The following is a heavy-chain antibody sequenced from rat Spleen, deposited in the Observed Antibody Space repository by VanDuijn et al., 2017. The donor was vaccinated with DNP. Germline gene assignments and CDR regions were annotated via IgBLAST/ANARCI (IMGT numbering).Heavy chain of an antibody. Sequence: EVQLVESGGGLEQPGRSLKLSCAASGFTFSNYYMAWVRQAPKKGLEWVASISTSGSRAYYPDSVKGRFTISRDNAKSSLYLQMNSLKSEDTATYYCARHDYPGIITPFDNWGQGVMVTVSS. D-gene: IGHD1-4*01. J-gene: IGHJ2*01. CDR2: ISTSGSRA. V-gene: IGHV5-25*01. CDR1: GFTFSNYY. CDR3: ARHDYPGIITPFDN.